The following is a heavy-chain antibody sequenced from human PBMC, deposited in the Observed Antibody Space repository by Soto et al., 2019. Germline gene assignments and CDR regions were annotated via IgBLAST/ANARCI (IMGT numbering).Heavy chain of an antibody. CDR3: ARDQSWQQLHYYYYYGMDV. J-gene: IGHJ6*02. CDR2: ISYDGSNN. CDR1: GFTFSSYA. D-gene: IGHD6-13*01. V-gene: IGHV3-30-3*01. Sequence: QVQLVESGGGVVQPGRSLRLSCAASGFTFSSYAMHWVRQAPGKGLEWVAVISYDGSNNYYADSVKGRFTISRDNSKNTRYLQMNSLRAEDTAVYYCARDQSWQQLHYYYYYGMDVWGQGTTVTVSS.